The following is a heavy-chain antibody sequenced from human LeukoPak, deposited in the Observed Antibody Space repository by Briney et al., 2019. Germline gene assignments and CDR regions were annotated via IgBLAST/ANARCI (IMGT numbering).Heavy chain of an antibody. CDR3: AKALQYSGSSLGAFDI. V-gene: IGHV3-23*01. D-gene: IGHD1-26*01. J-gene: IGHJ3*02. Sequence: GGSLRLSCAASGFTFSSYAMSWVRQAPGKGLEWVSAISGSGGSTYYADSVKGRFTISRDNSKNTLYLQMNSLRAEDTAVYYCAKALQYSGSSLGAFDIWGQGTIVTVSS. CDR2: ISGSGGST. CDR1: GFTFSSYA.